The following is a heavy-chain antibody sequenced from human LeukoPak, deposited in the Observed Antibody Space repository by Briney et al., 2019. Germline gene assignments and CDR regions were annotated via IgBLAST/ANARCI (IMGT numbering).Heavy chain of an antibody. Sequence: PSETLSLTCTVSGGSISGYYWSWIRQPAGKGLEWIGRIYTSGSTNYNPSLKSRVTMSVDTSKNQFSLKLSSVTAADTAVYYCARSVVVPAAIGYYYYGMDVWGQGTTVTVSS. CDR2: IYTSGST. V-gene: IGHV4-4*07. J-gene: IGHJ6*02. D-gene: IGHD2-2*02. CDR3: ARSVVVPAAIGYYYYGMDV. CDR1: GGSISGYY.